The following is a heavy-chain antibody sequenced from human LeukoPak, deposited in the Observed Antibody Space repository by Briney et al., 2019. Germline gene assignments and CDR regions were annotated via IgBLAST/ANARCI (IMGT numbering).Heavy chain of an antibody. D-gene: IGHD3-9*01. CDR3: AKEALRYFDWYKQIATRRGEYFQH. V-gene: IGHV3-30*02. CDR1: GFTFSSYG. CDR2: IRYDGSNK. J-gene: IGHJ1*01. Sequence: GGSLRLSCAASGFTFSSYGMHWVRQAPGKGLEWVAFIRYDGSNKYYADSVKGRFTIYRDNSKNTLYLQMNSLRAEDTAVYYCAKEALRYFDWYKQIATRRGEYFQHWGQGTLVTVSS.